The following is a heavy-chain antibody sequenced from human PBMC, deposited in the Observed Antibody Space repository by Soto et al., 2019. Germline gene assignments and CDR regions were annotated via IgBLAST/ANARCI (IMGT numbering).Heavy chain of an antibody. CDR3: ARVSPFLSDGPYFDY. CDR1: GGSISGYY. V-gene: IGHV4-59*01. Sequence: PSETLSLTCTVSGGSISGYYWSWIRQPPGKGLEWIGYIYYSGSTNYNPSLKSRVTISVDTSKNQFSLKLSSVTAADTAVYYCARVSPFLSDGPYFDYWGQGTLVTVSS. J-gene: IGHJ4*02. D-gene: IGHD3-16*02. CDR2: IYYSGST.